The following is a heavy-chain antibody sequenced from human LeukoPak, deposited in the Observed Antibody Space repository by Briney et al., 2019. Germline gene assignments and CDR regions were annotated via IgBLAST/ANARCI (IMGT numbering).Heavy chain of an antibody. V-gene: IGHV3-30*02. CDR3: AKPSTGGPPRPLDY. CDR1: GFAFSMYG. D-gene: IGHD1-14*01. CDR2: LQSDERNE. Sequence: PGGSLRLSCAASGFAFSMYGMYWVRQAPGKGLEWVAYLQSDERNEFYGDSVRGRFTISRDISKSTLFLQMDRLRLEDTAVYYCAKPSTGGPPRPLDYWGQGTLVTVSS. J-gene: IGHJ4*02.